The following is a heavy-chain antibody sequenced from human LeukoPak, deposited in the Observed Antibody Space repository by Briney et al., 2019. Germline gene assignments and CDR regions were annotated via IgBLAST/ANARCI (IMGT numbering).Heavy chain of an antibody. Sequence: PGGSLRLSCAASGFTFTSYAMHWVRQAPGKGLEWVAVIWYDGSNKYYADSVKGRFTISRDNSKNTLYLQMNSLRAEDTAVYYCARDLQFDWFDPWGQGTLVTVSS. CDR2: IWYDGSNK. CDR3: ARDLQFDWFDP. J-gene: IGHJ5*02. D-gene: IGHD3-10*01. CDR1: GFTFTSYA. V-gene: IGHV3-33*08.